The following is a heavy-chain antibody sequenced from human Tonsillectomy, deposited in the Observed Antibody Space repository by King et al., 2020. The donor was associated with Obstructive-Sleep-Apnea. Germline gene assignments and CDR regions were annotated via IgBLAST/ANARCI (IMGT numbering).Heavy chain of an antibody. Sequence: QLVQSGAEVKKSGESLKISCKGFGYSFTKYWIGGVRQRSGEGLEWMGIMYLGNSDTRYSPSFQGQVTISADKSISTAYLQWNTLKASDTAMYYCARGDAFDIWGQGTMVTVSS. CDR2: MYLGNSDT. CDR1: GYSFTKYW. CDR3: ARGDAFDI. J-gene: IGHJ3*02. V-gene: IGHV5-51*01.